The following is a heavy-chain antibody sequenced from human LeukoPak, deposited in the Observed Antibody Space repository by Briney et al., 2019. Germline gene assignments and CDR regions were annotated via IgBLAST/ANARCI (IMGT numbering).Heavy chain of an antibody. CDR3: ARVHVEWLFEYFQH. J-gene: IGHJ1*01. CDR2: IYYSGST. D-gene: IGHD3-3*01. V-gene: IGHV4-39*01. Sequence: PSETLSLTCTVSGGSLSSSSYYWGWIRQPPGKGLEWIGSIYYSGSTYYNPSLKSRVTISVDTSKNQFSLKLSSVTAADTAVYYCARVHVEWLFEYFQHWGQGTLVTVSS. CDR1: GGSLSSSSYY.